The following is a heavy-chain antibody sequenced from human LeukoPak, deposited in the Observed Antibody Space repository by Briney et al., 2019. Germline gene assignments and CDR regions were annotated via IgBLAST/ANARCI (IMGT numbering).Heavy chain of an antibody. CDR3: ARGAKLTGPIDY. D-gene: IGHD7-27*01. CDR2: ISYDGSNK. Sequence: GGSLRLSCAASGFTFSSYAMHWVRQAPGKGLEWVAVISYDGSNKYYADSVKGRFTISRDDSKNTLYLQMNSLRAEDTAVYYCARGAKLTGPIDYWGQGTLVTVSS. CDR1: GFTFSSYA. J-gene: IGHJ4*02. V-gene: IGHV3-30-3*01.